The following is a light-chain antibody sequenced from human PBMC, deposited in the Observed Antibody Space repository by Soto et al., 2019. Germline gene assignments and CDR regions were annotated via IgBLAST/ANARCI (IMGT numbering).Light chain of an antibody. J-gene: IGKJ5*01. Sequence: DIQMTQSASSLSASVGDIVTITCRASQSISSYLNWYQQKPGKAPKLLIYAASSLQSGVPSRFSGSGSGTDFTLTISSLQPEDFATYYCQLSDSSLTFGQGTRLEIK. CDR3: QLSDSSLT. CDR2: AAS. CDR1: QSISSY. V-gene: IGKV1-39*01.